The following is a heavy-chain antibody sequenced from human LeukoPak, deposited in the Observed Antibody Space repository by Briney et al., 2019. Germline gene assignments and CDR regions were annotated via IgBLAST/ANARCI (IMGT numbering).Heavy chain of an antibody. CDR1: GFTFSSYA. V-gene: IGHV3-23*01. J-gene: IGHJ4*02. Sequence: GGPLRLSCAASGFTFSSYAMSWVRQAPGKGLEWVSAISGSGGSTYYADSVKGRFTISRDNSKNTLYLQMNSPRAEDTAVYYCAKVGDYYDSSYFDYWGQGTLVTVSS. CDR2: ISGSGGST. CDR3: AKVGDYYDSSYFDY. D-gene: IGHD3-22*01.